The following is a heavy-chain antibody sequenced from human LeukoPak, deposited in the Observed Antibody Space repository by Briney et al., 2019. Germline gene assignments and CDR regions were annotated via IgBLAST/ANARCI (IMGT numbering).Heavy chain of an antibody. Sequence: GRSLRLSCAASGFTFSNSAMHWVRQAPGKGLEWVAVISYDGSNEYYADSVKGRFTISRDNAKNPLYLQMNSLRAEDTAVYYCARFSPYGMDVWGQGTTVTVSS. CDR2: ISYDGSNE. J-gene: IGHJ6*02. CDR1: GFTFSNSA. V-gene: IGHV3-30-3*01. CDR3: ARFSPYGMDV.